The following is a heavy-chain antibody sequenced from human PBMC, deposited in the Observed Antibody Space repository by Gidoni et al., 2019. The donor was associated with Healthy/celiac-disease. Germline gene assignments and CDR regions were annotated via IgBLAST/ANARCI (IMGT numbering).Heavy chain of an antibody. J-gene: IGHJ3*02. D-gene: IGHD2-15*01. CDR2: IIPIFGTA. Sequence: QVQLVQSGAAVKKPGSSVKVYCKASGGTLSSYAISWVRQAPGQGLGWMGGIIPIFGTANYAQKFQGRVTITADESTSTAYMELSSLRSEDTAVYYCARDPVVVVAATPLRGAFDIWGQGTMVTVSS. V-gene: IGHV1-69*01. CDR1: GGTLSSYA. CDR3: ARDPVVVVAATPLRGAFDI.